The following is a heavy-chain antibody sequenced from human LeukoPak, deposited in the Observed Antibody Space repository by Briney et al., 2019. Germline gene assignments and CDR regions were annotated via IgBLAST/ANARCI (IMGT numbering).Heavy chain of an antibody. Sequence: SETLSLTCTVSGGSISSYYWSWIRQPPGKGLEWIGYIHYSGSTKYNTSLKSRVTISVDTSKNQFSLELSSVTAADTAVYYCARNAGNSDVDYWGQGTLVTVSS. J-gene: IGHJ4*01. CDR1: GGSISSYY. D-gene: IGHD4-23*01. CDR2: IHYSGST. V-gene: IGHV4-59*12. CDR3: ARNAGNSDVDY.